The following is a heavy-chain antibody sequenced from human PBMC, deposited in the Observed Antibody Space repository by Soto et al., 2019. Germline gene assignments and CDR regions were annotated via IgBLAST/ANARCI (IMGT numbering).Heavy chain of an antibody. D-gene: IGHD3-22*01. J-gene: IGHJ4*02. Sequence: QVQLVESGGGVVQPGRSLRLSCADTGFTFTDYGMHWVRQAPGKGLEWVAVISYDGSNKNYPDSVKGRFTISRDNSKNTLYLQMNSLIAEDTAVYYCAKDTYYQDSSGYYVFDYWGQGTLVTVSS. CDR3: AKDTYYQDSSGYYVFDY. CDR1: GFTFTDYG. V-gene: IGHV3-30*18. CDR2: ISYDGSNK.